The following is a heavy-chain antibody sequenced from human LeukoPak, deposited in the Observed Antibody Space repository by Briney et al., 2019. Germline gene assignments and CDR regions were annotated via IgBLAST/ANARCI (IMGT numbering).Heavy chain of an antibody. D-gene: IGHD1-26*01. J-gene: IGHJ4*02. CDR2: MNPNSGNT. CDR1: GYTFTSYD. V-gene: IGHV1-8*03. Sequence: ASVKVSCKASGYTFTSYDINWVRQATGQGLEWMGWMNPNSGNTGYAQKFQGRVTITRNTSISTAYMELSSLRSEDTAVYYCAKDRQWDTLSYYFDYWGQGTLVTVSS. CDR3: AKDRQWDTLSYYFDY.